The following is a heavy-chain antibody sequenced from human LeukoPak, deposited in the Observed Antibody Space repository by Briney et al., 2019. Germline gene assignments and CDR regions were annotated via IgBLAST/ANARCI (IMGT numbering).Heavy chain of an antibody. J-gene: IGHJ6*02. D-gene: IGHD3-9*01. Sequence: ASVKVSCKVSGYTLTELSMHWVRQAPGKGLEWMGGFDPEDGETIYAQKFQGRVTMTEDTSTDTAYMELSSLRSEGTAVYYCATVPDILHYYYGMDVWGQGTTVTVSS. CDR1: GYTLTELS. V-gene: IGHV1-24*01. CDR2: FDPEDGET. CDR3: ATVPDILHYYYGMDV.